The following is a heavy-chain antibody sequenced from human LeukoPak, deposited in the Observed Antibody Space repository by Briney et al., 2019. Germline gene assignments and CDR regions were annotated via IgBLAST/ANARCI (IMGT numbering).Heavy chain of an antibody. CDR3: AIEIVVLVSATRWFDP. CDR1: GGSISSYY. J-gene: IGHJ5*02. CDR2: IYYSGST. D-gene: IGHD2-15*01. V-gene: IGHV4-59*01. Sequence: SETLSLTCTVSGGSISSYYWSSIRQPPGKGLEWIGYIYYSGSTNYNPSLKSRVTISVDTSKKQFSLKLSSVTAADTAVYYCAIEIVVLVSATRWFDPWGQGTLVTVSS.